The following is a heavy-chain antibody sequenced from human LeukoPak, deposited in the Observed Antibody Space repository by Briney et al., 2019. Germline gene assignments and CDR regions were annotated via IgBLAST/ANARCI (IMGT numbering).Heavy chain of an antibody. J-gene: IGHJ4*02. Sequence: SETLSLTCTVSGGSISSYYWSWIRQPPGEGLEWIGYIYYSGSTNYNPSLKSRVTISVDTSKNQFSLKLSSVTAADTAVYYCASARGFSGYPDYWGQGTLVTVSS. V-gene: IGHV4-59*01. CDR2: IYYSGST. CDR3: ASARGFSGYPDY. D-gene: IGHD3-22*01. CDR1: GGSISSYY.